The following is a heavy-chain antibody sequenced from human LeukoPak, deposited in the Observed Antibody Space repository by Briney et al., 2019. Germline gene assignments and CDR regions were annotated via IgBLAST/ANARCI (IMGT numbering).Heavy chain of an antibody. V-gene: IGHV4-38-2*02. Sequence: PSETLSLTCSVSGYSISSGYYWGWIRQPPGKGLEWIGSIYHSGSTYYNPSLKSRVTISVDTSKNQFSLKLTSVTAADTAVYYCASPRGAAAVLYWGQGTLVIVSS. J-gene: IGHJ4*02. CDR2: IYHSGST. CDR1: GYSISSGYY. CDR3: ASPRGAAAVLY. D-gene: IGHD6-13*01.